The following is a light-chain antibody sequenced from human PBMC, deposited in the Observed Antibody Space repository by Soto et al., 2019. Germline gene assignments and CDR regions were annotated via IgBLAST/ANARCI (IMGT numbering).Light chain of an antibody. J-gene: IGKJ1*01. CDR1: QSVSSSY. Sequence: EIVLTQSPGTLSLSPGERATLSCRAIQSVSSSYLAWYQKKPGQAPRLLIYGASTRAAGIPDRFSGSGSGTDFTLTITRLEPEDFAVYYCQQYGGPVPWAFGQGTKVDIK. V-gene: IGKV3-20*01. CDR3: QQYGGPVPWA. CDR2: GAS.